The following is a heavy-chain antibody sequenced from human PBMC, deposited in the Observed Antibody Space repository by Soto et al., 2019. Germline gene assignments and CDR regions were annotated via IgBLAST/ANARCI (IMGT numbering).Heavy chain of an antibody. CDR3: ARERRWEPLLY. Sequence: QVRPVQSGPEVKKPGASVRVSCKASGYTFANYGITWVRQTSGQGLEWLGWISGYNINTHYAQKFEDRVTLTTDKSTSTVYMELRSLKSDDTAIYFCARERRWEPLLYWGQGTLVTVSP. J-gene: IGHJ4*02. CDR2: ISGYNINT. D-gene: IGHD1-26*01. V-gene: IGHV1-18*01. CDR1: GYTFANYG.